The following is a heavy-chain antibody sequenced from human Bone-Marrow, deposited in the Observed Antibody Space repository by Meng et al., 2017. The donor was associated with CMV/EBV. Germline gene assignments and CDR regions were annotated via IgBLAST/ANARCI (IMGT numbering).Heavy chain of an antibody. CDR3: ARAVNTYFNYYAMYV. V-gene: IGHV1-69*10. CDR2: IIPMLATP. CDR1: GGTFSTYA. Sequence: SVKVSCKASGGTFSTYAINWVRQAPGQGLEWVGGIIPMLATPHYAQNFQGRVTITADKSTSTAYMDLSTLRFEDTAVYYCARAVNTYFNYYAMYVWGQGTTVAVSS. D-gene: IGHD5-24*01. J-gene: IGHJ6*02.